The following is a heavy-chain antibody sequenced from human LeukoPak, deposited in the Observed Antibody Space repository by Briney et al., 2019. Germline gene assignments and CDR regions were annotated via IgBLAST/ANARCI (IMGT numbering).Heavy chain of an antibody. D-gene: IGHD5/OR15-5a*01. CDR3: ARSKGSTINAFDI. CDR1: GFTFSSYE. V-gene: IGHV3-48*03. J-gene: IGHJ3*02. CDR2: ISSSGSTI. Sequence: PGGSLRLSCAASGFTFSSYEMNWVRQAPGKGLEWVSYISSSGSTIYYADSVKGRFTISRDNAKNSLYLQMNSLRAEDTAVYYCARSKGSTINAFDIWGQGTMVTVSS.